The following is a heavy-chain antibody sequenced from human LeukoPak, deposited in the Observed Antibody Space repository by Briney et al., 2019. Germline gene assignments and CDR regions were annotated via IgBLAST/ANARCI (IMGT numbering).Heavy chain of an antibody. J-gene: IGHJ4*02. D-gene: IGHD3-9*01. CDR2: INHSGST. CDR3: ARVGRSYDILTPGEKYYFDF. Sequence: PSETLSLTCGVYGGSFSGYYWSWIRQPPGKGLEWIGEINHSGSTNYNPSLKSRVTISADTSKNQFSLNLRSVTAADTAVYYCARVGRSYDILTPGEKYYFDFWGQGTLVTVSS. CDR1: GGSFSGYY. V-gene: IGHV4-34*01.